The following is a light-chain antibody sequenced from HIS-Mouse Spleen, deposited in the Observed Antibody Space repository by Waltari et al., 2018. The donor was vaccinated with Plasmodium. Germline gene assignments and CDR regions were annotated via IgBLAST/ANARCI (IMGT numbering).Light chain of an antibody. CDR2: KVS. J-gene: IGKJ2*01. Sequence: DVVMTQSPLSLPVTLGQPASIPCRSSQNLLHSDGNTYFKWFQQRPGQSPRRLIYKVSNRDSGVPDRFSGSGSGTDFTLKISRVEAEDVGVYYCMQGTHWPRTFGQGTKLEIK. V-gene: IGKV2-30*02. CDR1: QNLLHSDGNTY. CDR3: MQGTHWPRT.